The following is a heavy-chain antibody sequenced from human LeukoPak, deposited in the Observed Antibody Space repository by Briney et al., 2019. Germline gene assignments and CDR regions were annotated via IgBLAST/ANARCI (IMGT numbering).Heavy chain of an antibody. V-gene: IGHV3-53*01. CDR2: IYSGGAI. Sequence: GGSLRLSCVASGFAVGSNYMSWVRQAPGKGLEWVSLIYSGGAIRYADSMKGRFTISRDSSKNTLFLQMNDLTVEDTARYYCARRPGNWGQGILVTVPS. CDR1: GFAVGSNY. J-gene: IGHJ4*02. D-gene: IGHD1-14*01. CDR3: ARRPGN.